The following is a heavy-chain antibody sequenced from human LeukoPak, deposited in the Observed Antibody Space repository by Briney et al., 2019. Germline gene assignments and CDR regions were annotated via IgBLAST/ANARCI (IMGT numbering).Heavy chain of an antibody. Sequence: GGSLRLSCAPSRFTFSSYAMSWVRQAPGEGLEWVANIKQDGSEKYYVDSVKGRFTISRDNAKNSLYLQMNSLRAEGTAVYYCARDGQWLGSGYDYWGQGTQVTVSS. CDR3: ARDGQWLGSGYDY. CDR2: IKQDGSEK. V-gene: IGHV3-7*01. J-gene: IGHJ4*02. CDR1: RFTFSSYA. D-gene: IGHD6-19*01.